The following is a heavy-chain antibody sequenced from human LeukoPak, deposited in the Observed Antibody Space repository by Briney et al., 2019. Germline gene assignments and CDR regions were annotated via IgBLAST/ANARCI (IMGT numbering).Heavy chain of an antibody. CDR2: INSDGSST. V-gene: IGHV3-74*01. Sequence: PGGSLRLSCAASGFTFSNYWMHWVRQAPGKGLVWVSRINSDGSSTNYADSVKGRFTISRDNARNTVYLQMNSLRAEDTAVYYSVRLLDRDYWVQGTLVTVSS. J-gene: IGHJ4*02. CDR1: GFTFSNYW. CDR3: VRLLDRDY. D-gene: IGHD3-3*01.